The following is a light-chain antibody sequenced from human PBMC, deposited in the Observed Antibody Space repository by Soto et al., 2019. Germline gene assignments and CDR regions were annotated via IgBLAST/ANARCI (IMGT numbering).Light chain of an antibody. CDR3: AAWDDSLNGLV. Sequence: QSVLTQPPSVSGTPGQRVSISCSGSRSNIGINAVDWYHQLPGTAPKVLIYANNQRPSGVPDRFSGSKSGTSASLAINGLQSDDEAHYYCAAWDDSLNGLVFGGWTKLTVL. J-gene: IGLJ2*01. CDR1: RSNIGINA. V-gene: IGLV1-44*01. CDR2: ANN.